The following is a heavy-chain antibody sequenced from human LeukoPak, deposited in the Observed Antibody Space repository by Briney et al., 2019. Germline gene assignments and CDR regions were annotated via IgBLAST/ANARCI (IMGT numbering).Heavy chain of an antibody. CDR1: GYTFTGYY. CDR3: ARVRFSSGWYIAFDM. J-gene: IGHJ3*02. CDR2: INPNSGGT. Sequence: ASVKVSCKASGYTFTGYYMHWVRQAPGQGLEWMGWINPNSGGTNYAQKFQGRVTMTRDTSISTAYMELSSLRSEDTAMYYCARVRFSSGWYIAFDMWGQGTMVTVSS. D-gene: IGHD6-19*01. V-gene: IGHV1-2*02.